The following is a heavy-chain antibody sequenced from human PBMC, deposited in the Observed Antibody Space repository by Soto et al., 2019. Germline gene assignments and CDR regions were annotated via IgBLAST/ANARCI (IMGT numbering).Heavy chain of an antibody. CDR1: GFTFSSYA. D-gene: IGHD4-17*01. V-gene: IGHV3-23*01. CDR2: ISGSGGST. Sequence: GGALRVSCAASGFTFSSYAMSWVRQAPGKGLEWVSAISGSGGSTYYAGSVKGRFTISRENAKNTLYLQMNSLRAGDTAVYYCARVTARLAIYGDYDYWGQGTLVTVSS. CDR3: ARVTARLAIYGDYDY. J-gene: IGHJ4*02.